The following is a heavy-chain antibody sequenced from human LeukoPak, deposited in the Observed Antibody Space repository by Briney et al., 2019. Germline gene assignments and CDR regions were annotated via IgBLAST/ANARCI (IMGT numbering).Heavy chain of an antibody. Sequence: GASVKVSCKASGYTFTGYYMHWVRQAPGQGLEWMGRINPNSGNTGYAQKFQGRVTMTRNTSISTAYMELSSLRSEDTAVYYCARGPGMPGSSFDYWGQGTLVTVSS. J-gene: IGHJ4*02. D-gene: IGHD1-26*01. V-gene: IGHV1-8*02. CDR2: INPNSGNT. CDR3: ARGPGMPGSSFDY. CDR1: GYTFTGYY.